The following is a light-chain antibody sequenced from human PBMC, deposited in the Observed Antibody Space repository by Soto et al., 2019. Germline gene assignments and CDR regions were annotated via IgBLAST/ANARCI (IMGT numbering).Light chain of an antibody. V-gene: IGKV3-20*01. Sequence: EIVLTQSPGTLSLSPGGRATLSCRASQSVSSSSLAWYQQIPGQAPRLLIYGASSRATGIPDRFSGSGSGTDFTLTISRLEPEDFAVYYCQQYGSSGTFGQGTKVDIK. CDR1: QSVSSSS. CDR2: GAS. CDR3: QQYGSSGT. J-gene: IGKJ1*01.